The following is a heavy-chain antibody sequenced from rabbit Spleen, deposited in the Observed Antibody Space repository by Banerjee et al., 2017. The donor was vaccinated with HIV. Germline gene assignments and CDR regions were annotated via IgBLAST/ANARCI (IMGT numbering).Heavy chain of an antibody. D-gene: IGHD6-1*01. V-gene: IGHV1S40*01. CDR2: IYSGDGST. Sequence: QQLVESGGGLVKPGASLTLTCKASGFSFSSGYDMCWVRQAPGKGLEWIGCIYSGDGSTCYASWAKGRYTISKTSTTTVTLQVTSLTAADTVTYFCARGYDAYAFYLWGPGTLVTVS. CDR1: GFSFSSGYD. CDR3: ARGYDAYAFYL. J-gene: IGHJ4*01.